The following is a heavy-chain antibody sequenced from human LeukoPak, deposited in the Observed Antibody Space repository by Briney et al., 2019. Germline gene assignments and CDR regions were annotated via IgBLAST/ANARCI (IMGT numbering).Heavy chain of an antibody. J-gene: IGHJ6*02. CDR1: GYTFTSYA. CDR2: INAGNANT. V-gene: IGHV1-3*01. Sequence: ASVKVSCKASGYTFTSYAMHWVRQAPGQRLEWMGWINAGNANTKYSQKFQGRVTITRDTSASTAYMELSNLRSEDTAVYYCARLGSIYGMDVWGQGTTVTVSS. D-gene: IGHD3-10*01. CDR3: ARLGSIYGMDV.